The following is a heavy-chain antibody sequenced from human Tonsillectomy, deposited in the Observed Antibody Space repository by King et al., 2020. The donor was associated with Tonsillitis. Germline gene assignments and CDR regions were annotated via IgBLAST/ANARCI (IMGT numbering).Heavy chain of an antibody. Sequence: QLVQSGGGLVQPGGSLRLSCAASGFTFSSYDIHWVRQATGKGLEWVSVIGTAGDTYYTGSVKGRFTISRENARNSLYLQMNSLRAGDTAVYYCARSNGKQLGHDAFDLWAKGKLAPVSP. CDR1: GFTFSSYD. V-gene: IGHV3-13*01. J-gene: IGHJ3*01. CDR2: IGTAGDT. CDR3: ARSNGKQLGHDAFDL. D-gene: IGHD6-13*01.